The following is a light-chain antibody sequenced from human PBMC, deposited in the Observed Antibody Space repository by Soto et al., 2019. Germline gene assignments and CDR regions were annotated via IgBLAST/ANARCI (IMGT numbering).Light chain of an antibody. CDR2: WAS. CDR3: QHYYGPPPYT. V-gene: IGKV4-1*01. CDR1: RTVLYSPINKNY. J-gene: IGKJ2*01. Sequence: DIVMTQSPESLAVSLGERATIKCKSSRTVLYSPINKNYLAWYQQKPGQPPNLLIYWASTRKSGVPDRFSGSGSGAAFTLTIGRRQAEDVAVYCCQHYYGPPPYTFGRGTKLEIK.